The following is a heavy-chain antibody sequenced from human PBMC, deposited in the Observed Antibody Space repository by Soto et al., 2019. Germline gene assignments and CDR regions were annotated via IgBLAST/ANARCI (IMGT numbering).Heavy chain of an antibody. V-gene: IGHV1-69*13. CDR3: ARGYCSGGNCYSGMDV. CDR1: GGTFSTHA. D-gene: IGHD2-15*01. Sequence: SVKVSCKASGGTFSTHAIIWVRQAPGHGLEWMGGIIPISGTTYYTQKFQGRVTITADEPTSTAFMELSSLKSEDTAVFYCARGYCSGGNCYSGMDVWGQGTMGTVS. CDR2: IIPISGTT. J-gene: IGHJ6*02.